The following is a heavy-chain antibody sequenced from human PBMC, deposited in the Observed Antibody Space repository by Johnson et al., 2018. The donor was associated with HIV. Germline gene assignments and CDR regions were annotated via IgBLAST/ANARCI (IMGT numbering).Heavy chain of an antibody. J-gene: IGHJ3*02. Sequence: EVQLVESGGGLVQPGGSLRLSCVASGFTFSSYTLHWVRQAPGKGLEYVSAISSNGGSTYYANSVKGRFTISRDNAKNSLYLQMNSLRAEDTALYYCARAVLVGATNADAFDIWGQGTMVTVSS. CDR3: ARAVLVGATNADAFDI. V-gene: IGHV3-64*01. CDR1: GFTFSSYT. CDR2: ISSNGGST. D-gene: IGHD1-26*01.